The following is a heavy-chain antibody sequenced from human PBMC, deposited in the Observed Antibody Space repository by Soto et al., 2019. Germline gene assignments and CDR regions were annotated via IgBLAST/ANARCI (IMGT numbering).Heavy chain of an antibody. V-gene: IGHV4-34*01. D-gene: IGHD2-2*02. J-gene: IGHJ5*02. CDR3: ARGYRAYCSSTSCYNARWFDP. CDR1: GGSFSGYY. CDR2: INHSGST. Sequence: SETLSLTCAVYGGSFSGYYWSWIRQHPGKGLEWIGEINHSGSTNYNPSLKSRVTISVDTSKNQLSLKLSSVTAADTAVYYCARGYRAYCSSTSCYNARWFDPWGQGTLVTVSS.